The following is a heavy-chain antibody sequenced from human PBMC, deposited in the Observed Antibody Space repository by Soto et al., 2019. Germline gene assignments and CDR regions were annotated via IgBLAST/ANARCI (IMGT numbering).Heavy chain of an antibody. D-gene: IGHD3-10*01. CDR1: GGSFRDYS. J-gene: IGHJ5*02. CDR3: ARRRVITLWCDP. V-gene: IGHV4-34*01. CDR2: INHTGST. Sequence: PSETLSLTCAVYGGSFRDYSWTWIRQPPGKGLEWIGEINHTGSTNYNPSLKSRVTISVDTSKNQFSLKVSSVTAADTAVYYCARRRVITLWCDPWGQGTRVTVS.